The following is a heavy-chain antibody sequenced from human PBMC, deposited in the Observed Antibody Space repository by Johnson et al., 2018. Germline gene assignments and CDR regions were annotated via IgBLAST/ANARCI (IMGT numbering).Heavy chain of an antibody. Sequence: QVQLQESGPGLVKPSETLALSCTVFRGSISNYYWSWTRQSPGKGLEWIGCIYSSGSINSNPSLKSRVTMSLDTSKKTFSLKLRPVTAADTAVYYCARETTGATEGLDVWGKGTTVTVSS. CDR1: RGSISNYY. V-gene: IGHV4-59*01. CDR3: ARETTGATEGLDV. D-gene: IGHD1-26*01. J-gene: IGHJ6*04. CDR2: IYSSGSI.